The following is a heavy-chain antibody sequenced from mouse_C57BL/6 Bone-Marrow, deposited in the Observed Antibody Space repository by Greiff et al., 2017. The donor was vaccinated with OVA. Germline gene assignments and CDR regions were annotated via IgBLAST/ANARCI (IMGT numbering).Heavy chain of an antibody. CDR2: IYPRSGNT. V-gene: IGHV1-81*01. Sequence: VQLVESGAELARPGASVKLSCKASGYTLPSYGLRWVTQSTGQGLEWIGEIYPRSGNTYYNEKFKGKATLTADKSSSTAYMELRSLTSEDSAVYCCARWNDCYGFAYWGQGTLVTVSA. CDR3: ARWNDCYGFAY. CDR1: GYTLPSYG. J-gene: IGHJ3*01. D-gene: IGHD2-3*01.